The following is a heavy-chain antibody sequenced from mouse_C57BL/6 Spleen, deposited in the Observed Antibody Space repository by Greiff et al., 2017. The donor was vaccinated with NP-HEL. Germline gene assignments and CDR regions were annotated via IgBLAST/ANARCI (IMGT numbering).Heavy chain of an antibody. CDR3: AITVVDWYFDV. D-gene: IGHD1-1*01. V-gene: IGHV3-6*01. Sequence: EVKLMESGPGLVKPSQSLSLTCSVTGYSITSGYYWNWIRQFPGNQLEWMGYISYDGSNNYNPSLKNRISITRDTSKNQFFLKLNSVTTEDTATYYCAITVVDWYFDVWGTGTTVTVSS. J-gene: IGHJ1*03. CDR1: GYSITSGYY. CDR2: ISYDGSN.